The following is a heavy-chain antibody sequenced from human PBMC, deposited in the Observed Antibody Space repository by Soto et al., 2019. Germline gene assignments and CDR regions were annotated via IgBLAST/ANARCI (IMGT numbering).Heavy chain of an antibody. J-gene: IGHJ4*02. D-gene: IGHD1-26*01. CDR3: ARDGGRHSGGIDY. Sequence: QVQLVQSGAEVKKPGSSVKVSCKASGGTFSSYSINWVRQVPGQGLEWMGEIIPIFGTANYAQKFQGRFTITADEATSTAYMELSSLRSEDTAVYYCARDGGRHSGGIDYWGQGTLVTVSS. CDR2: IIPIFGTA. V-gene: IGHV1-69*01. CDR1: GGTFSSYS.